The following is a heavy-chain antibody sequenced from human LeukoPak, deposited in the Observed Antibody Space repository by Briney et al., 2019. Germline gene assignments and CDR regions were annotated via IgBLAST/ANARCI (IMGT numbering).Heavy chain of an antibody. V-gene: IGHV3-74*01. Sequence: PGRSLRLSCAASGNYWMHWVRQAPGKGLVWVSHINSDGSWTSYADSVKGRFTISKDNAKNTVYLQMNSLRAEDTAVYYCVSFYETYWGRGTLVTVS. CDR2: INSDGSWT. D-gene: IGHD2/OR15-2a*01. CDR1: GNYW. J-gene: IGHJ4*02. CDR3: VSFYETY.